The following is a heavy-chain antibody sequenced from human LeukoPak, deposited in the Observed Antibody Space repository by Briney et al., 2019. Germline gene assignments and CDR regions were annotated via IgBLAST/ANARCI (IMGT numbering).Heavy chain of an antibody. CDR1: GGSISGYY. CDR3: ARGEGS. Sequence: SETLSLTCTVSGGSISGYYWSWIRQPPGKGLEWIGFIYYSGSTKYNPSLKSRVTISVDTSKNQFSLKLSSVTAADTAVYYCARGEGSWGQGTLVTVSS. D-gene: IGHD1-26*01. V-gene: IGHV4-59*12. CDR2: IYYSGST. J-gene: IGHJ5*02.